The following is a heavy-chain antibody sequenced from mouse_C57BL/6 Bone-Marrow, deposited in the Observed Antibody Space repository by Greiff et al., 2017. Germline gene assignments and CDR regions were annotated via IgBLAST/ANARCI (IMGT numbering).Heavy chain of an antibody. CDR1: GYTFTSYW. J-gene: IGHJ2*01. CDR3: ALVITSVVAHYFDY. Sequence: QVQLQQPGAELVKPGASVKMSCKASGYTFTSYWITWVKQRPGQGLEWIGDIYPGSGSTNYNEKFKSKATLTVDPSSSTAYMQLSSLTSEDSAVYYGALVITSVVAHYFDYWGQGTTLTVSS. V-gene: IGHV1-55*01. D-gene: IGHD1-1*01. CDR2: IYPGSGST.